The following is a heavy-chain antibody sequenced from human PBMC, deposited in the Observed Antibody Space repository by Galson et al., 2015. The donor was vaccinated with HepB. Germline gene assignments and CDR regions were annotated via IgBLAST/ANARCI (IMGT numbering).Heavy chain of an antibody. CDR3: ARSRGGNARGGYYFDY. CDR2: IGTAGDT. J-gene: IGHJ4*02. CDR1: GFTFSSYA. Sequence: SLRLSCAASGFTFSSYAMHWVRQATGKGLEWVPAIGTAGDTYYPGSVKGRFTISRENAKNSLYLQMNSLRAGDTAVYYCARSRGGNARGGYYFDYWGQGTLVTVSS. V-gene: IGHV3-13*04. D-gene: IGHD1-1*01.